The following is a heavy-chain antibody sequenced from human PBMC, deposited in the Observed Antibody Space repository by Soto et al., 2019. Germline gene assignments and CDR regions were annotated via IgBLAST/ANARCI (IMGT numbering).Heavy chain of an antibody. Sequence: PGGSLRLSCVGSGFTLHNYGVHWVRQAPGKGLEWVGLMWYDGLRQTYADSVRGRFTISRDGSTNTIYLQINSLRVEDTAKYFCVKGSTPPFFDSWGQGVAVTVSS. CDR2: MWYDGLRQ. D-gene: IGHD2-2*01. CDR1: GFTLHNYG. V-gene: IGHV3-33*06. J-gene: IGHJ4*02. CDR3: VKGSTPPFFDS.